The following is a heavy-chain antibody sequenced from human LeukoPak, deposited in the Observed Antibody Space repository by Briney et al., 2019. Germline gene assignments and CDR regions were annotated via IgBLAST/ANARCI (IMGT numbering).Heavy chain of an antibody. J-gene: IGHJ4*02. CDR2: IIPIFGTA. D-gene: IGHD3-22*01. CDR1: GGTFSSYA. V-gene: IGHV1-69*13. CDR3: ARDPRVYYYDSSGYPSFFDY. Sequence: GASVKVSCKASGGTFSSYAISWVRQAPGQGLEWMGGIIPIFGTANYAQKFQGRVTITADESTSTAYMELSSLRSEDTAVYYCARDPRVYYYDSSGYPSFFDYWGQGTLVTVSS.